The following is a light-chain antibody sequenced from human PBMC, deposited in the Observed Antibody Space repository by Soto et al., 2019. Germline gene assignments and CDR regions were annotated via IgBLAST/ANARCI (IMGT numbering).Light chain of an antibody. CDR3: QQYNNWPPMT. V-gene: IGKV3-15*01. J-gene: IGKJ5*01. Sequence: EIVLTQSPATLSVSPGERATLSCRASQSVSGNLAWYQQKPGQAPRLLIYGASTRATGIPARFSGSGSGTEVTLTISSLQSEDFAVYYCQQYNNWPPMTFGQGTRLEIK. CDR1: QSVSGN. CDR2: GAS.